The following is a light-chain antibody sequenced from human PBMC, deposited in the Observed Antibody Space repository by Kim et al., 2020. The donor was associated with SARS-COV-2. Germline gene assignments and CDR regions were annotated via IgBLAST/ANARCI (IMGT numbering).Light chain of an antibody. V-gene: IGKV1-17*03. CDR1: QGIGNY. CDR3: LQHNSYPVT. CDR2: ATS. J-gene: IGKJ4*01. Sequence: ASVGDGVTITCRASQGIGNYLAWFQQKPGKVPKCLIYATSTLQSGVPSRFSGSGSGTEFTLTISSLQPEDFATYYCLQHNSYPVTFGGGTKVDIK.